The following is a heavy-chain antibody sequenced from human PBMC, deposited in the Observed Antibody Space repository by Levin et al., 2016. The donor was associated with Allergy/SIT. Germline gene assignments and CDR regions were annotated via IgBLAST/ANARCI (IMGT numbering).Heavy chain of an antibody. J-gene: IGHJ4*02. V-gene: IGHV2-70*11. CDR2: IDWDDDK. CDR1: GFSLSTRGMS. Sequence: SGPTLVKPTQTLTLTCSFSGFSLSTRGMSVSWIRQSPGKALEWLARIDWDDDKYYSTSLKTRLTISKDTSKNQVALTMTNMDPVDTGTLYCARTVIAGISYYSDYWGQGIPVTVSS. CDR3: ARTVIAGISYYSDY. D-gene: IGHD1-20*01.